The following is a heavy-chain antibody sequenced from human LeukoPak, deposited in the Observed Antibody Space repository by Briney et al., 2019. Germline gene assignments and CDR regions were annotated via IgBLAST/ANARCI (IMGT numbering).Heavy chain of an antibody. D-gene: IGHD3-3*01. Sequence: ASVKVSCKASGYTFTAYGITWVRQAPGQGLEWMGWISAYNGNTNYAQKLQGRVTMTTDTSTSTAYMELRSLRSDDTAVYYCARDHYDFCLWFDPWGQGTLVTVSS. V-gene: IGHV1-18*01. J-gene: IGHJ5*02. CDR1: GYTFTAYG. CDR3: ARDHYDFCLWFDP. CDR2: ISAYNGNT.